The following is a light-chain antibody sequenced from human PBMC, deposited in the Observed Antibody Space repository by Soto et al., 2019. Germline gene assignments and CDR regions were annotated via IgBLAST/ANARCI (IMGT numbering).Light chain of an antibody. CDR3: QQYGSSPWT. Sequence: EIVLTQSPGTLSLSPGERATLSCRASQSVSSSYLAWYQQTPGQAPRPLIYGASSRAIGIPDRFSGSGSGTDFTLTISRLEPEDFAVYYCQQYGSSPWTFGQGTEV. CDR2: GAS. CDR1: QSVSSSY. J-gene: IGKJ1*01. V-gene: IGKV3-20*01.